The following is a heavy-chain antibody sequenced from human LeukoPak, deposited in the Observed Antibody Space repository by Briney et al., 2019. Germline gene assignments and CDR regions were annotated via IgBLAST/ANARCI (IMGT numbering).Heavy chain of an antibody. CDR3: ARGIAARLIDY. CDR1: GFTFSSYG. CDR2: IWYDGSNK. Sequence: KPGRSLRLSCAASGFTFSSYGMHWVRQAPGKGLEWVAVIWYDGSNKYYADSVKGRFTISRDNSKNTLYLQMNSLRAEDTAVYYCARGIAARLIDYWGQGTLVTVSS. J-gene: IGHJ4*02. D-gene: IGHD6-6*01. V-gene: IGHV3-33*01.